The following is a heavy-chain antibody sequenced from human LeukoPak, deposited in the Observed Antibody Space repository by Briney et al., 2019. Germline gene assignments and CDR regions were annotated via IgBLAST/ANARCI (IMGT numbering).Heavy chain of an antibody. Sequence: AGRSLSLSCALSGFTLSRHWMRCVRQASRKGLEWVANTNQDETEKYYVGSVKGRFTISRDNAKNSLYLQMNSLRAEDTAVYYCARDYYGYFNYWGQGTLVTVSS. J-gene: IGHJ4*02. D-gene: IGHD4-17*01. CDR1: GFTLSRHW. CDR2: TNQDETEK. V-gene: IGHV3-7*04. CDR3: ARDYYGYFNY.